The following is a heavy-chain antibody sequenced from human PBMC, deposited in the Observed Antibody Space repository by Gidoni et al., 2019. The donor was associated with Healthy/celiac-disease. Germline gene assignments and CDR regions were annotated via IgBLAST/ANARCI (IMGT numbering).Heavy chain of an antibody. CDR3: ARDGSTVTTAPDAFDI. V-gene: IGHV3-53*02. D-gene: IGHD4-17*01. CDR2: IYSGGST. Sequence: EVQLVETGGGLIQPGGSLRLSCAASGLPVSRNYISWGRQAPGKGLEWVSVIYSGGSTYYADSVKGRFTISRDNSKNTLYLQMNSLRAEDTAVYYCARDGSTVTTAPDAFDIWGQGTMVTVSS. CDR1: GLPVSRNY. J-gene: IGHJ3*02.